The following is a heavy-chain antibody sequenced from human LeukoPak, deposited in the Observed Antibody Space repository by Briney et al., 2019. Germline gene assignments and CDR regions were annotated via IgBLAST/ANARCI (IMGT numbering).Heavy chain of an antibody. J-gene: IGHJ5*02. V-gene: IGHV3-21*01. CDR3: ARDPSGYYDFWSGYSGVNWFDP. Sequence: PGGSLRLSCAASGFTFSSYSMNWVRQAPGKGLEWVSPIRSSSSYIYYADSVKGRFTISRDNAKNSLYLQMNSLRAEDTAVYYCARDPSGYYDFWSGYSGVNWFDPWGQGTLVTVSS. CDR1: GFTFSSYS. CDR2: IRSSSSYI. D-gene: IGHD3-3*01.